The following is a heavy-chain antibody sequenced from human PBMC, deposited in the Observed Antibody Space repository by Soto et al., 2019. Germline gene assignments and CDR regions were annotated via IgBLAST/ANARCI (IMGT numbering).Heavy chain of an antibody. CDR2: INHSGST. J-gene: IGHJ6*03. V-gene: IGHV4-34*01. D-gene: IGHD3-3*01. Sequence: QVQLQQWGAGLLKPSETLSLTCAVYGGSFSGYYWSWIRQPPGKGLEWIGEINHSGSTNYNPSLKSRVTISVDTSKNRFALKLSSVTAEDTGVYYCARGGNYDFWSGYSRRVASTEQYYYMDVWGKGTTVTVSS. CDR1: GGSFSGYY. CDR3: ARGGNYDFWSGYSRRVASTEQYYYMDV.